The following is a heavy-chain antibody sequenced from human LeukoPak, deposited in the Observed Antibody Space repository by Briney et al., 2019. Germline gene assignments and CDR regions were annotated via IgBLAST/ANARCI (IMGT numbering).Heavy chain of an antibody. Sequence: PSQTLSLTCTVSGGSISSGSYYWSWIRQPDGKGLEWIGRIYTSGSTNYNPSLKSRVTISVDTSKNQFSLKLSSLTAADTAVYYCARDRPTYYYGSGSPGFDYWGQGTLVTVSS. CDR3: ARDRPTYYYGSGSPGFDY. CDR1: GGSISSGSYY. CDR2: IYTSGST. J-gene: IGHJ4*02. V-gene: IGHV4-61*02. D-gene: IGHD3-10*01.